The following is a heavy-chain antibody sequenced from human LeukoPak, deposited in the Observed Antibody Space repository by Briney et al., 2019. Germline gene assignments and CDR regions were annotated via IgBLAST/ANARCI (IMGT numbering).Heavy chain of an antibody. J-gene: IGHJ3*02. CDR2: INYGGHT. CDR3: ARQIASAGEWAYDI. CDR1: GGSISSSSYY. D-gene: IGHD6-25*01. Sequence: KPSETLSLTCTVSGGSISSSSYYWGWLRQPPGKGLEWIGSINYGGHTYYSPSLNSRVTISVDTSKNWFSLRLSSVIAAGTAIYYCARQIASAGEWAYDIWGQGTMVTVSS. V-gene: IGHV4-39*01.